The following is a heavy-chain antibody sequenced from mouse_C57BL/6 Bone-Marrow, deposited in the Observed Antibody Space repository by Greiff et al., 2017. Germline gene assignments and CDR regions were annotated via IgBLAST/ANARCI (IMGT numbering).Heavy chain of an antibody. V-gene: IGHV5-4*01. CDR3: ARESGTRFAY. D-gene: IGHD3-3*01. CDR1: GFTFSSYA. Sequence: VQLKESGGGLVKPGGSLKLSCAASGFTFSSYAMSWVRQTPEKRLEWVATISDGGSYTYYPDNVKGRFTISRDNAKNNLYLQMSHLKSEDTAMYYCARESGTRFAYWGQGTLVTVSA. J-gene: IGHJ3*01. CDR2: ISDGGSYT.